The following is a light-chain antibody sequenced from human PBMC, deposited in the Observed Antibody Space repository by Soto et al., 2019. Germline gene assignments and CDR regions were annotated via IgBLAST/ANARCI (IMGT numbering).Light chain of an antibody. Sequence: DIPMTQSPSTLSVSLGDRITITCRASEDIDTSLAWFQQRPGKAPKVLIAGASGLMNGVPSTFSGSGSGTEFALTISSVQPDDFATYFCQHYDTFSWTFGQGTKVDSK. V-gene: IGKV1-5*01. CDR3: QHYDTFSWT. J-gene: IGKJ1*01. CDR1: EDIDTS. CDR2: GAS.